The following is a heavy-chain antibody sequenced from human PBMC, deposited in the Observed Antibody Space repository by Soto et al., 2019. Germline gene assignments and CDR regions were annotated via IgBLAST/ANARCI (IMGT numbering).Heavy chain of an antibody. J-gene: IGHJ5*02. V-gene: IGHV4-30-4*01. CDR1: GGSISSGDYY. Sequence: PSETLSLTCTVSGGSISSGDYYWSWIRQPPGKGLEWIGYIYYSGSTYYNPSLKSRVTIPVDTSKNQFSLKLSSVTAADTAVYYCATSFPPYYYDSSGYSFDPWGQGTLVTVSS. CDR3: ATSFPPYYYDSSGYSFDP. CDR2: IYYSGST. D-gene: IGHD3-22*01.